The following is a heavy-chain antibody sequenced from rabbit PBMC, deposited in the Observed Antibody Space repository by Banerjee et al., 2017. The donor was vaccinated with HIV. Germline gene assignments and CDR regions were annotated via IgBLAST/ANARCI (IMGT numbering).Heavy chain of an antibody. Sequence: QEQLVESGGGLVQPGGSLKLSCKASGFDFSSYGVSWVRQAPGKGLEWIGYIDPVFGSTLYADWVNGRFTVSRSTSLNTVDLEMTSLTAADTATYFCARAFSYDDYGDFRGGLNLWGQGTLVTVS. D-gene: IGHD2-1*01. CDR1: GFDFSSYG. CDR2: IDPVFGST. CDR3: ARAFSYDDYGDFRGGLNL. J-gene: IGHJ4*01. V-gene: IGHV1S47*01.